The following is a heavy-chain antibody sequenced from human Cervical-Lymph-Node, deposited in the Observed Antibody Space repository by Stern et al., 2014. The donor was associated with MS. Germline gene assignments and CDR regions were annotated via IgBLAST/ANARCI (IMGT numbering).Heavy chain of an antibody. D-gene: IGHD2-21*01. J-gene: IGHJ3*02. CDR2: IIPMYDIA. CDR3: ARVPLVVLVPTRGDAFDI. Sequence: QVPLVQSGAEVRKPGSSVRVSCKTSGGTFSSYTISWVRQVPGQGIEWMGRIIPMYDIANYAQKFQGRVTITADKSTSTAYMELSSLRSEDTAVYYCARVPLVVLVPTRGDAFDIWGQGTMVTVSS. V-gene: IGHV1-69*09. CDR1: GGTFSSYT.